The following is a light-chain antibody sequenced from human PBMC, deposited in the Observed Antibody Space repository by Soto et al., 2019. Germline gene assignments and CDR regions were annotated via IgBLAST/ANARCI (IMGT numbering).Light chain of an antibody. CDR1: QSVSSN. V-gene: IGKV3-15*01. CDR3: QQYNYWPRT. CDR2: GAS. Sequence: EIVMTQSPATLSVSPGERATLSCRASQSVSSNLAWYLQKPGQAPRLLIYGASTRATGIPARFSGSGSGTEFTLTISSLQSEDFAVYYCQQYNYWPRTFGQGTKVEIK. J-gene: IGKJ1*01.